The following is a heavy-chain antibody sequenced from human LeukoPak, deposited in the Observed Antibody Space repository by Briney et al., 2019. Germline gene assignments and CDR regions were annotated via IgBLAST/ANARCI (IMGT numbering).Heavy chain of an antibody. V-gene: IGHV4-61*02. D-gene: IGHD6-19*01. CDR2: IYTSGST. Sequence: SQTLSLTCTVSGGSISSGSYYWSWIRQPAGKGLEWIGRIYTSGSTNCNPSLKSRVTISVDTSKNQFSLKVTSVTAADTAVYYCARLWQWPWGQGTLVTVSS. CDR3: ARLWQWP. CDR1: GGSISSGSYY. J-gene: IGHJ4*02.